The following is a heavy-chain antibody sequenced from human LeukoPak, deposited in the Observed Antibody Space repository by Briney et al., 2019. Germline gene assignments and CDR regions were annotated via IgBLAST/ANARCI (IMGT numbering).Heavy chain of an antibody. V-gene: IGHV4-61*01. CDR1: GYSISSGFY. D-gene: IGHD3-10*01. CDR3: AREVHYYGSGTYFFWFDP. CDR2: IYYSGNT. J-gene: IGHJ5*02. Sequence: SETLSLTCTVSGYSISSGFYWCWIRHSPGKELEWIGYIYYSGNTKYNPSLKSRITMAVDTSKNQVSLKLTSVTAADTAIYYCAREVHYYGSGTYFFWFDPWGQGTLVTVSS.